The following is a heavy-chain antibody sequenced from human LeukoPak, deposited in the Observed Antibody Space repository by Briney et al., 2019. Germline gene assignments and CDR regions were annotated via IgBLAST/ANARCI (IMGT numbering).Heavy chain of an antibody. V-gene: IGHV4-39*07. D-gene: IGHD3-3*01. CDR1: GGSISSSGYY. CDR3: ARGILAKGYFDL. CDR2: IKHSGST. Sequence: SETLSLTCTVSGGSISSSGYYWGWIRQTPGEGLQWTGGIKHSGSTDYNPSLKSRVTMSVDTSKNQFSLKLTSVTAADTAVYYCARGILAKGYFDLWGRDTLVTVSS. J-gene: IGHJ2*01.